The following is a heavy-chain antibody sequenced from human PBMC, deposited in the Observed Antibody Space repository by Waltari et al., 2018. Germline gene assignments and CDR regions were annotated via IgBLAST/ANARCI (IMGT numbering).Heavy chain of an antibody. Sequence: QLQLQESGPRLGMPSETLSLICRVSGVSITSNRHYWAWIRQSPGQGLEWIGTVSYSGTTYISPSLKSRVSVSRDTSKNQVSLILGSVTAADMAVYYCATYIGASVGTAAFDVWGQGTMVTVSS. CDR1: GVSITSNRHY. CDR3: ATYIGASVGTAAFDV. CDR2: VSYSGTT. D-gene: IGHD5-12*01. V-gene: IGHV4-39*01. J-gene: IGHJ3*01.